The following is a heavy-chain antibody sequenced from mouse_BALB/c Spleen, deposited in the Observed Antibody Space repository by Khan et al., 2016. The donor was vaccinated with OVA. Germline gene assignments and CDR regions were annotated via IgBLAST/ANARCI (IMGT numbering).Heavy chain of an antibody. Sequence: VQLQQSGAELARPGASVKMSCKTSVYTFTTYTLHWVKQRPGRSLEWIGYINPSNDYTNYNQKFKDKSTLTADKSSSTAYMQLSSLTSEDSAVYYCARSGQLGLRGGFTYWGQGTLVTVSA. CDR2: INPSNDYT. D-gene: IGHD3-2*01. CDR3: ARSGQLGLRGGFTY. V-gene: IGHV1-4*01. J-gene: IGHJ3*01. CDR1: VYTFTTYT.